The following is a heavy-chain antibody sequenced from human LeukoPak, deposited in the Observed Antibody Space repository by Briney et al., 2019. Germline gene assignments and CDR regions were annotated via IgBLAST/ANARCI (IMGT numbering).Heavy chain of an antibody. CDR1: GGSISSYY. CDR3: ARHDLWFGQTDY. V-gene: IGHV4-59*08. CDR2: IYYSGST. D-gene: IGHD3-10*01. Sequence: MTSETLSLTCTVSGGSISSYYWSWIRQPPGKGLEWIGYIYYSGSTNYNPSLKSRVTISVDTSKNQFSLKLSSVTAADTAVYYCARHDLWFGQTDYWGQGTLVTVSS. J-gene: IGHJ4*02.